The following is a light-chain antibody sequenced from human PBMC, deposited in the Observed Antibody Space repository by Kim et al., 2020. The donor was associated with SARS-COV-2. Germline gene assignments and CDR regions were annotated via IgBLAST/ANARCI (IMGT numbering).Light chain of an antibody. CDR3: QLWDSSTDHPV. V-gene: IGLV3-21*04. CDR2: FDR. CDR1: HPASKT. Sequence: APGQQTRIPGEANHPASKTVLRHQQSPGQLPVLVIYFDRDRHSGIPERFSGSNSGNTATLNISRVEVGDEAFYHCQLWDSSTDHPVFGGGTQLTVL. J-gene: IGLJ2*01.